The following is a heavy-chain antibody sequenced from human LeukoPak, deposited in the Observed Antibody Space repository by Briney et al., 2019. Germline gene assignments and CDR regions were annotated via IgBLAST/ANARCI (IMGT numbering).Heavy chain of an antibody. J-gene: IGHJ4*02. V-gene: IGHV4-59*01. CDR1: GGSISSYY. CDR3: ARASLGLLEDY. Sequence: SETLSLTCTVSGGSISSYYWSWIRQPPGKGLEWIGYIYYSGSINYNPSLKSRVTISVDTSKNQFSLKLSSVTAADTAVYYCARASLGLLEDYWGQGTLVTVSS. D-gene: IGHD7-27*01. CDR2: IYYSGSI.